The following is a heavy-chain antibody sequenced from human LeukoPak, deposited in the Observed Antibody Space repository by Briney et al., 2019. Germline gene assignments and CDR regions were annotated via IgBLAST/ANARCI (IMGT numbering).Heavy chain of an antibody. CDR3: TKTSGGGGHDS. Sequence: SETLSLSCSVSGYSIGTGNYWAWVRQPPGKGLEWIGCVYHSGTHYKSSLTSRATISMDTSANQFSLKLTSMTAADSAFYYCTKTSGGGGHDSWGQGILVTVSS. D-gene: IGHD4-23*01. V-gene: IGHV4-38-2*01. J-gene: IGHJ5*01. CDR1: GYSIGTGNY. CDR2: VYHSGT.